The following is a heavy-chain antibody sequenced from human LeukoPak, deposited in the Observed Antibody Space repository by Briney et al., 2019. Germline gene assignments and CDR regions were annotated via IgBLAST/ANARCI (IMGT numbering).Heavy chain of an antibody. J-gene: IGHJ3*02. Sequence: GGPLRLSCVASGFTFSSYTMNWVRKAPGKGLEWISYISSSSSITYYADSVKGRFSISRDNAKNSLYLQMNSLRDDDTAVYYCARDKSGSDSARGAVIDICGQGAMVTVSS. D-gene: IGHD1-26*01. V-gene: IGHV3-48*02. CDR2: ISSSSSIT. CDR1: GFTFSSYT. CDR3: ARDKSGSDSARGAVIDI.